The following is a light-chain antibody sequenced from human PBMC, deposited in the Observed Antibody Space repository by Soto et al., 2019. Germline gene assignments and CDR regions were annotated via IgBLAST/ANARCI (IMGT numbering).Light chain of an antibody. Sequence: GLTQPRVTLSLSPREKTTLSCMASQSVSSSYLAWYQQKNGQAPRLLIYGASSRATGIPDRFSGSAYGTDFNLPIGRLETEDFAVYYCQQYGSSSITFGQGTRLEI. CDR3: QQYGSSSIT. J-gene: IGKJ5*01. CDR2: GAS. CDR1: QSVSSSY. V-gene: IGKV3-20*01.